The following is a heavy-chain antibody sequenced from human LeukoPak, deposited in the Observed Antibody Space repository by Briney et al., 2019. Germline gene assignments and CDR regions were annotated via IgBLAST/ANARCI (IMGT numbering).Heavy chain of an antibody. V-gene: IGHV1-8*03. D-gene: IGHD6-13*01. J-gene: IGHJ4*02. Sequence: GASVKVSCKASGYTFTSYDINWVRRATGQGLEWMGWMNPNSGNTGYAQKFQGRVTITRNTSISTAYMELSSLRSEDTAVYYCARGPQAAGNYFDYWGQGALVTVSS. CDR3: ARGPQAAGNYFDY. CDR2: MNPNSGNT. CDR1: GYTFTSYD.